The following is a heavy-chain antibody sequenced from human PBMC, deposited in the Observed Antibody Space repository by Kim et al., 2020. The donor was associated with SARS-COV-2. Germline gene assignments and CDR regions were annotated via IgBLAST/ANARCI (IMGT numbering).Heavy chain of an antibody. J-gene: IGHJ4*02. V-gene: IGHV4-61*01. CDR1: GGSVSSGSYY. Sequence: SETLSLTCTVSGGSVSSGSYYWSWIRQPPGKGLEWIGYIYYSGSTNYNPSLKSRVTISVDTSKNQFSLKLSSVTAADTAMYYCVCDSSGPGADYWGQGTLVTVSS. CDR2: IYYSGST. D-gene: IGHD3-22*01. CDR3: VCDSSGPGADY.